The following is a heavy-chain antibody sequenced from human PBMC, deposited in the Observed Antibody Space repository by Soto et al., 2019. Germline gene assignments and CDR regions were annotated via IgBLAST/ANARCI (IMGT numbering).Heavy chain of an antibody. CDR2: INSDGSST. CDR3: ATEYYYDSSGSLRVY. CDR1: GFTFSSYW. J-gene: IGHJ4*02. V-gene: IGHV3-74*01. D-gene: IGHD3-22*01. Sequence: GGSLRLSCAASGFTFSSYWMHWVRQAPGKGLVWVSRINSDGSSTSYADSVKGRFTISRDNAKNTLYLQMNSLRAEDTAVYYCATEYYYDSSGSLRVYWGQGTLVTVSS.